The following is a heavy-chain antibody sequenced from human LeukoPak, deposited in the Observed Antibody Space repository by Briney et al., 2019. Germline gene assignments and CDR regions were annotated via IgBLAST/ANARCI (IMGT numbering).Heavy chain of an antibody. D-gene: IGHD4-11*01. CDR2: INPNSGDT. Sequence: ASVKVSCKASGYTFTAYYIHWVRQAPGQGLEWMAWINPNSGDTNYAQKFLGRVTVTSDTSISTAYMELSRLTSDDTAVYYCARDLTRLDVDDYWGQGTLVTISS. CDR1: GYTFTAYY. V-gene: IGHV1-2*02. CDR3: ARDLTRLDVDDY. J-gene: IGHJ4*02.